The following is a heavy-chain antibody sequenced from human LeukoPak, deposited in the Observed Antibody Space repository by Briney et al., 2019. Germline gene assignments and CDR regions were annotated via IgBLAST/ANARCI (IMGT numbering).Heavy chain of an antibody. J-gene: IGHJ4*02. D-gene: IGHD5-18*01. Sequence: PGGSLRLSCAASGFTFSSYSMNWVRQAPGKGLEWISYISSSSTTIYYADSVRGRFTISRDNAKNSLFLQMNSLRAEDTAVYYCAESWGHSSGYDFWGQGALVTVSS. CDR1: GFTFSSYS. CDR3: AESWGHSSGYDF. CDR2: ISSSSTTI. V-gene: IGHV3-48*01.